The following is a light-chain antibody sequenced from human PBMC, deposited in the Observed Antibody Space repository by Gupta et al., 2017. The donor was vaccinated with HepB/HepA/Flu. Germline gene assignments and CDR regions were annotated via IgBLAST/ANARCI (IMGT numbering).Light chain of an antibody. Sequence: RVTITCRASQNINTWLAWYQQKPGKAPNLLIYKASNLDSGVPSRFSGSGSGTEFTLTISSLQPDDFATYYCQQYNSFSWTYGQGTKVEIK. CDR3: QQYNSFSWT. CDR1: QNINTW. J-gene: IGKJ1*01. CDR2: KAS. V-gene: IGKV1-5*03.